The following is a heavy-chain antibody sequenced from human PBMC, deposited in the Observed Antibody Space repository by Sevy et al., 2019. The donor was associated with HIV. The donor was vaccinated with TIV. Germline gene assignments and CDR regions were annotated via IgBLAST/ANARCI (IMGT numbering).Heavy chain of an antibody. CDR2: TKSKANGGTT. D-gene: IGHD1-26*01. CDR1: GFTLGDYG. V-gene: IGHV3-49*04. CDR3: TRWSESQSIFDY. Sequence: GRSLRLSCTASGFTLGDYGMSWVRQAPGKGLEWISFTKSKANGGTTENAAAVKGRFTISRDDSKSIIYLQMNNLKIEDTAVYYCTRWSESQSIFDYWGQGTLVTVSS. J-gene: IGHJ4*02.